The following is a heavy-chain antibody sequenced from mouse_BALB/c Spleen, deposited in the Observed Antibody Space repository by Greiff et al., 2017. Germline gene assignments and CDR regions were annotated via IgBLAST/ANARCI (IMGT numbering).Heavy chain of an antibody. J-gene: IGHJ2*01. CDR1: GFTFSSYG. CDR3: ARHDYGNLGFDY. Sequence: EVMLVESGGDLVKPGGSLKLSCAASGFTFSSYGMSWVRQTPDKRLEWVATISSGGSYTYYPDSVKGRFTISRDNAKNTLYLQMSSLKSEDTAMYYCARHDYGNLGFDYWGQGTTLTVSS. V-gene: IGHV5-6*01. CDR2: ISSGGSYT. D-gene: IGHD1-1*01.